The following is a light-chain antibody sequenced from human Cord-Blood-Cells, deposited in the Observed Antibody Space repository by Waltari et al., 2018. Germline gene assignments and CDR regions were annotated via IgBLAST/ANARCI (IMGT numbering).Light chain of an antibody. CDR1: SGHSSYI. CDR2: VEGSGSY. V-gene: IGLV4-60*03. CDR3: ETWDSNTWV. J-gene: IGLJ3*02. Sequence: PVLIHSTFAYASLGSSVKLTCTLSSGHSSYIIAWHQQKPGKAPRYLMQVEGSGSYNKGSGVPDRFSGSSSGADRYLTISTLQSEDEADYYCETWDSNTWVFGGGTKLTVL.